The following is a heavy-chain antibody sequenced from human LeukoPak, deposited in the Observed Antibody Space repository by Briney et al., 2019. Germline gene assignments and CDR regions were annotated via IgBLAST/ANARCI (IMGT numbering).Heavy chain of an antibody. Sequence: PGGSLRLSCEASGLTFSNYAMTWVRQAPGKGLEWVSAITNSGGGTYYADSVRGRFTISRDNSKNTLYLQLNSLKADDTAVYYCVKFVGAKAYWGQGTLVTVSS. V-gene: IGHV3-23*01. D-gene: IGHD1-26*01. CDR1: GLTFSNYA. J-gene: IGHJ4*02. CDR2: ITNSGGGT. CDR3: VKFVGAKAY.